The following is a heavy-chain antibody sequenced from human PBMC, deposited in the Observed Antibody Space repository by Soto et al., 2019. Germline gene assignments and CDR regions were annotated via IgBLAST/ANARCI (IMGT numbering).Heavy chain of an antibody. CDR3: AGQWSAGYGAFAP. CDR1: GGSVNNDQW. J-gene: IGHJ5*02. CDR2: IHSSGIT. Sequence: SETLSLTCAVSGGSVNNDQWWSWVRQPPGKGLEWIGEIHSSGITNYNPSLKSRASIFVDKFKNQFSVKLTSVTAADTAVYFCAGQWSAGYGAFAPWGQGTLVTVSS. V-gene: IGHV4-4*02. D-gene: IGHD3-9*01.